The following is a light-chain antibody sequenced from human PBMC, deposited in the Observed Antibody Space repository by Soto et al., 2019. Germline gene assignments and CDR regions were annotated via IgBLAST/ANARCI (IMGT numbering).Light chain of an antibody. Sequence: DIQMTQSPSSLSASIGDGVTITCRASQSINTYLNWYQQKPGKAPKLLISAASNLQSGVPSRFRGSGSGTDFTLTISSLQTEDFATYYCQQSFSTLPFTFGQGTQVEIK. CDR3: QQSFSTLPFT. CDR2: AAS. J-gene: IGKJ5*01. V-gene: IGKV1-39*01. CDR1: QSINTY.